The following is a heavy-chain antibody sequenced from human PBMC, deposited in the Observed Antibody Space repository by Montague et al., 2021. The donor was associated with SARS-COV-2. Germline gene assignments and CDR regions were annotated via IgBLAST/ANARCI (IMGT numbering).Heavy chain of an antibody. CDR1: GFSLSTSGVG. D-gene: IGHD1-26*01. CDR3: AHRPRWELLQGEYYFDF. CDR2: IYWDDDK. Sequence: PALVKPTQTLTLTCTFSGFSLSTSGVGVGWIRQPPGKALEWLALIYWDDDKRYSPSLKSRLTITKDTSKNQVVLTMTNMDPVDTATYYCAHRPRWELLQGEYYFDFWGQGTLVAVSS. V-gene: IGHV2-5*02. J-gene: IGHJ4*02.